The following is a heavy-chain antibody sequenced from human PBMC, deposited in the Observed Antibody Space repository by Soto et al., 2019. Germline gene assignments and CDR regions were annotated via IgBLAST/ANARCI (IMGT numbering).Heavy chain of an antibody. Sequence: SVKVSCKASGGTFSSYAISWVRQAPGQGLEWMGGIIPIFGTANYAQKFQGRVTITADESTSTAYMELSSLRSEDTAVYYCARDRHIIGPGDTTNWFDPWGQGTLVTVS. CDR1: GGTFSSYA. CDR3: ARDRHIIGPGDTTNWFDP. D-gene: IGHD3-10*01. J-gene: IGHJ5*02. V-gene: IGHV1-69*13. CDR2: IIPIFGTA.